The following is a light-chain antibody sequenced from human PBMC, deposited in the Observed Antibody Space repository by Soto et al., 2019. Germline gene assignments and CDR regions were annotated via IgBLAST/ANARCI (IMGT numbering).Light chain of an antibody. Sequence: QAVLTQPPSASGSPGQSVTISCTGMSSDVGGYNYVSWYQQHPGKAPKLMIYEVSKRPSVVPDRFSGSKSGNTASLTVSGLQAEDEADYYCSSYAGANSVVFGGGTKLTVL. J-gene: IGLJ2*01. CDR3: SSYAGANSVV. CDR1: SSDVGGYNY. CDR2: EVS. V-gene: IGLV2-8*01.